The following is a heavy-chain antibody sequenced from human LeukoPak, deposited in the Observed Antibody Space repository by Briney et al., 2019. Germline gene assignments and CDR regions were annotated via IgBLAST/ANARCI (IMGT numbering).Heavy chain of an antibody. J-gene: IGHJ4*02. Sequence: GGSLRLSCAASGFTFSSYAMHWVRQAPGKGLEWVAVISYDGSNKYYADSVKGRFTISRDNSKNTLYLQMNSLRAEDTAVYYCAKSRMTTVTFFDYWGQGTLVTVSS. V-gene: IGHV3-30*04. CDR3: AKSRMTTVTFFDY. CDR2: ISYDGSNK. CDR1: GFTFSSYA. D-gene: IGHD4-17*01.